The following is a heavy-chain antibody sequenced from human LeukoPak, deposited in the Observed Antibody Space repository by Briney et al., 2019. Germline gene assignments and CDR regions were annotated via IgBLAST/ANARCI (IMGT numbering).Heavy chain of an antibody. CDR3: AKDLES. Sequence: GGSLRLSCAASGFTFSSYGMQWVRQAPGKGLEWVAVIWHDGSNKYYADSVKGRFTISRDNSKNTLYLQMNSLRAEDAAVYYCAKDLESWGQGTLVTVSS. V-gene: IGHV3-33*06. CDR1: GFTFSSYG. CDR2: IWHDGSNK. J-gene: IGHJ4*02.